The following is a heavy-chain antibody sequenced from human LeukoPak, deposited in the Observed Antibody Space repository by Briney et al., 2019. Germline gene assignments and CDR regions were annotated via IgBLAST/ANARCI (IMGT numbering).Heavy chain of an antibody. V-gene: IGHV3-23*01. CDR3: AKDSKHSDYFWGGYRPVRPTYYHFYMDV. Sequence: GGSLRLSCAASGFIFSSYAMSWVRQAPRKGLEWVSAISGSGGNTYYADSVKGRFTISRDNSKNTLYLQMTSPRVEDTAVYYCAKDSKHSDYFWGGYRPVRPTYYHFYMDVWGKGATVTVSS. J-gene: IGHJ6*03. CDR2: ISGSGGNT. CDR1: GFIFSSYA. D-gene: IGHD3-16*02.